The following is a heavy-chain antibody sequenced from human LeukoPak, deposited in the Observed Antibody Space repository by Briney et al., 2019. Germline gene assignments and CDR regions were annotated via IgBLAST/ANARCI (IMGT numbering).Heavy chain of an antibody. CDR1: GFTFSSYA. D-gene: IGHD2-15*01. CDR2: ISGGGGST. J-gene: IGHJ4*02. Sequence: GGSLRLSCAASGFTFSSYAMSWVRQAPGKGLEWVSAISGGGGSTYYADSVKGRSTISRDNSKNTLHLQMNSLRAEDTAVYYCARVLRGSGSCFDYWGQGTLVTVSS. CDR3: ARVLRGSGSCFDY. V-gene: IGHV3-23*01.